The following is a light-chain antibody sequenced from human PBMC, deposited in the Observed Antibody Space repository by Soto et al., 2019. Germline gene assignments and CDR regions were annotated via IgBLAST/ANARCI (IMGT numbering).Light chain of an antibody. CDR1: SSDVGSYNY. CDR3: SSYTSSSTYV. V-gene: IGLV2-14*03. J-gene: IGLJ1*01. Sequence: QSVLIQPASVSGSPGQSITIPCTGTSSDVGSYNYVSWYQHHPGKAPKVMIFDVANRPSGVSDRFSASKSANTASLTISGLQAEDEADYYCSSYTSSSTYVFGTGTKVTVL. CDR2: DVA.